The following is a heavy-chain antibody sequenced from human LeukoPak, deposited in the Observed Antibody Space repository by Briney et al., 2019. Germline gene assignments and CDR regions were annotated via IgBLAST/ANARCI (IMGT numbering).Heavy chain of an antibody. D-gene: IGHD3-9*01. Sequence: PSDTLSLTCTVSGGSLSGHFWSWFRRPPGKGLENIGYIHSSGSTNYNPSYKSQVTVSLEMSKNQFSLSLSSVTAADTAVYYCARDPGDTDWYNFDFWGQGILVTVSS. CDR1: GGSLSGHF. CDR2: IHSSGST. CDR3: ARDPGDTDWYNFDF. V-gene: IGHV4-59*11. J-gene: IGHJ4*02.